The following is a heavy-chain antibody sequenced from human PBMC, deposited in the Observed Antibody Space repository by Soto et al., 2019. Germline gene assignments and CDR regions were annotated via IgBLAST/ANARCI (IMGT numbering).Heavy chain of an antibody. J-gene: IGHJ4*02. CDR2: IYYSGST. V-gene: IGHV4-39*01. Sequence: QLQLQESGPGLVKPSETLSLTCTVSGGSVSSSNFYWGWVRQSPGKGLEWIGSIYYSGSTYYNPSLESRVTKSVDKSKNQVSLKVISVTAADTAVYYCARLEGLATISYYFDYWGQGTLVTVSS. CDR3: ARLEGLATISYYFDY. D-gene: IGHD3-9*01. CDR1: GGSVSSSNFY.